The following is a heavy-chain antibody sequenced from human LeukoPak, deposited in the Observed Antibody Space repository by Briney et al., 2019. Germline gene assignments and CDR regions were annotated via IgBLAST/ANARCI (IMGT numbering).Heavy chain of an antibody. Sequence: SVKVSCKASGGTFSSYAISWVRQAPGQGLEWMGRIIPILGIANYAQKFQGRVTITADKSTSTAYMELSSLRSEDTAVYYCARDPEERDSSGYYVGMDVWGQGTTVTVSS. J-gene: IGHJ6*02. D-gene: IGHD3-22*01. CDR2: IIPILGIA. CDR1: GGTFSSYA. V-gene: IGHV1-69*04. CDR3: ARDPEERDSSGYYVGMDV.